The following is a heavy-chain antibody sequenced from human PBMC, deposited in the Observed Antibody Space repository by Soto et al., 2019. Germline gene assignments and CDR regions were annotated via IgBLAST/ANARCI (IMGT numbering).Heavy chain of an antibody. CDR2: LSRGGGTT. CDR1: GSPFSSHG. CDR3: VNDGKYRAIGFDA. Sequence: GSLRLPCSASGSPFSSHGMSWAPQAPGKGLGWVAGLSRGGGTTYYADAVKGRFTISSDNSKNTVGWIVTSLKAEAPASFYGVNDGKYRAIGFDAWGQGTRVTVSS. J-gene: IGHJ3*01. V-gene: IGHV3-23*01. D-gene: IGHD6-6*01.